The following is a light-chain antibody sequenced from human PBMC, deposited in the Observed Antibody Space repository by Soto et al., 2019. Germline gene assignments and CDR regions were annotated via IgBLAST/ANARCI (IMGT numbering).Light chain of an antibody. CDR1: SSDVGGYNY. CDR3: SSHTSSTPYV. V-gene: IGLV2-14*01. J-gene: IGLJ1*01. Sequence: QSVLTQPASVSGSPGQSITISCTGTSSDVGGYNYVSWYQQHPGKAPKLMIYDVSNRPSGVSNRFSGSKSGNTASLTISGLQAEDEADYYCSSHTSSTPYVFGTGTTVTVL. CDR2: DVS.